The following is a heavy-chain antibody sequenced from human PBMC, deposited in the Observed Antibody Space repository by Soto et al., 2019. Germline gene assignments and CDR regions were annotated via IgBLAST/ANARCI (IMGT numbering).Heavy chain of an antibody. V-gene: IGHV1-18*01. CDR3: AVPTSGSYQHAVRY. D-gene: IGHD1-26*01. Sequence: QVQLVQSGPEVKRPGASVKVSCKASGYTFTTYGITWVRQAPGEGLEWMGWISSSNENTNYAQKFQDRLSMTTDSTTSTADMELRSLRPDDTAVYYCAVPTSGSYQHAVRYWGQGTLVTVSS. CDR1: GYTFTTYG. J-gene: IGHJ4*02. CDR2: ISSSNENT.